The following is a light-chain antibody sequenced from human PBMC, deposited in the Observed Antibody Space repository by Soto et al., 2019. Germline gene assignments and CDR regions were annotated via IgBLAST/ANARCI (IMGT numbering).Light chain of an antibody. V-gene: IGKV1-39*01. CDR1: QSINWY. CDR3: QQHYITPWT. CDR2: AAS. J-gene: IGKJ1*01. Sequence: DIQMTQSPSSLSASVGDRVTITCWASQSINWYLNWYQQKPGKAPNLLIYAASSLQSGVPSRFSGSGSGTDFTLTISSLQSEDFATYYCQQHYITPWTFGQGTKV.